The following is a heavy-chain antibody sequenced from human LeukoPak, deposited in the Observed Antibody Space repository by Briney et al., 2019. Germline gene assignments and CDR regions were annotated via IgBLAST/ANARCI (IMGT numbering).Heavy chain of an antibody. Sequence: SVKVSCKASGGTFSSYAISWVRQAPGQGLEWMGRIIPILGIANYAQKFQGRVTITADKSTSTAYMELSSLRSEDTAVYYCARVGNPLGYYDSSGDTEYFQHWGQGTLVTVSS. V-gene: IGHV1-69*04. D-gene: IGHD3-22*01. CDR2: IIPILGIA. CDR3: ARVGNPLGYYDSSGDTEYFQH. CDR1: GGTFSSYA. J-gene: IGHJ1*01.